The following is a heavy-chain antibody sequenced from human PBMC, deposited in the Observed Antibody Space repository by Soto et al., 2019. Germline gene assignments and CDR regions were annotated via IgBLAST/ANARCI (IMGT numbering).Heavy chain of an antibody. CDR2: ISYDGSNK. Sequence: GSLRLSCAASGFTFSSYGRHWVRQTPGKGLEWVAVISYDGSNKYYADSVKGRFTISRDNSKNTLYLQMNSLRAEDTAVYYCAKDQSVDCSSTSCHLYYYYYYGMDVWGQGTTGTV. CDR3: AKDQSVDCSSTSCHLYYYYYYGMDV. V-gene: IGHV3-30*18. J-gene: IGHJ6*02. CDR1: GFTFSSYG. D-gene: IGHD2-2*01.